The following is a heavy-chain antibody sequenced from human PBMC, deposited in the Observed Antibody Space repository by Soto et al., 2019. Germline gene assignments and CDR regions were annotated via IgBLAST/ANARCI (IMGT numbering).Heavy chain of an antibody. Sequence: QGQLVQSGAEVKKPGSSVKVSCKASGGTFSSYAISWVRQAPGQGLEWMGGIIPIFGTANYAQKFQGRVTITADESTSTAYMELSSLRSEDTAVYYCARLGTPYYSSSWGNWFDPWGQGTLVTVSS. CDR2: IIPIFGTA. CDR1: GGTFSSYA. V-gene: IGHV1-69*01. J-gene: IGHJ5*02. CDR3: ARLGTPYYSSSWGNWFDP. D-gene: IGHD6-13*01.